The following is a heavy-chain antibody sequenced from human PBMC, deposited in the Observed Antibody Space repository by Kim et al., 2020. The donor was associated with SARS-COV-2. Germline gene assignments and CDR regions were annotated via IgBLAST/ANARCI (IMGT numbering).Heavy chain of an antibody. CDR3: AREAAPERRFYY. D-gene: IGHD1-1*01. J-gene: IGHJ4*02. CDR2: INSDGTIT. Sequence: GGSLRLSCAASGFTFSTSWMHWVRQAPGKGLVWVSRINSDGTITAYADSVKGRFTISRDNAKNTLYLQMNSLRAEDTAVYYCAREAAPERRFYYWGQGTLVTVSS. CDR1: GFTFSTSW. V-gene: IGHV3-74*01.